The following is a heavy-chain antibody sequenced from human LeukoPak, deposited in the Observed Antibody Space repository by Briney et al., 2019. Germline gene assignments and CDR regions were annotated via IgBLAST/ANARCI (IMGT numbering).Heavy chain of an antibody. CDR1: GFTVSSNY. CDR2: TYSGGST. CDR3: ARDYYDSSGYHGAFDI. Sequence: PGGSLRLSCAASGFTVSSNYMSWVRQAPGKGLEWVSVTYSGGSTYYADSVKGRFTISRDNSKNTLYLQMNSLRAEDTAVYYCARDYYDSSGYHGAFDIWGQGTMVTVSS. V-gene: IGHV3-66*01. J-gene: IGHJ3*02. D-gene: IGHD3-22*01.